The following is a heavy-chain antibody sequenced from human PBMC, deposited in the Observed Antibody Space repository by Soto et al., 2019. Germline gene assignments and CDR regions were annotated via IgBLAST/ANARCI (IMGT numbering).Heavy chain of an antibody. CDR2: IIPIFGTA. V-gene: IGHV1-69*13. CDR1: GCTFSSYA. CDR3: AGGDTAMGIDY. D-gene: IGHD5-18*01. Sequence: SVKVSCKASGCTFSSYAISWVRQAPGQGLEWMGGIIPIFGTANYAQKFQGRVTITADESTSTAYMELSSLRSEDTAVYYCAGGDTAMGIDYWGQGTLVTVSS. J-gene: IGHJ4*02.